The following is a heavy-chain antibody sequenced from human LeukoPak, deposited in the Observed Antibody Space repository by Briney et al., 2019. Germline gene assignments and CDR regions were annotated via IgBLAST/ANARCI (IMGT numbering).Heavy chain of an antibody. CDR1: GFTFSSYG. CDR2: ISYDGSNK. CDR3: AKSALETRHYYDYGMDV. Sequence: GRSLRLSCAASGFTFSSYGMHWVRQAPGKGLEWVAVISYDGSNKYYADSVKGRFTISRDNSKNTLYLQMNSLRAEDTAVYYCAKSALETRHYYDYGMDVWGQGTSVTVSS. J-gene: IGHJ6*02. V-gene: IGHV3-30*18. D-gene: IGHD4-23*01.